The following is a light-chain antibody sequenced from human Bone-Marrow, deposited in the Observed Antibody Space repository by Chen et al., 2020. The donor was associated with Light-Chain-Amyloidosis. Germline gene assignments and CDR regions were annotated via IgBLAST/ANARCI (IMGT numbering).Light chain of an antibody. J-gene: IGLJ3*02. Sequence: QSALTQPASVSGSPGQSITFSCTGTSSDVGGYNYVSWYQQHPGKAPKLIIYDVSDRPSGVSERLWGSKAGNTASLRISGLQAEDEADYCCASYTSAATWVFGGGTKLTVL. CDR2: DVS. CDR3: ASYTSAATWV. V-gene: IGLV2-14*03. CDR1: SSDVGGYNY.